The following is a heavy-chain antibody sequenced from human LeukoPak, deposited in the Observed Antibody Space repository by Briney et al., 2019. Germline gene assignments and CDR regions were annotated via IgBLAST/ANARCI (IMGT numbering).Heavy chain of an antibody. D-gene: IGHD2-2*01. CDR3: ARARTLAVTPAAMPYYFDY. J-gene: IGHJ4*02. Sequence: GGSLRLSCAVSGFRFNKNWMSWVRQAPGKGLEWVANIKQDGSEMYYVDSVEGRFTVSRGNAKNSLFLQMDSLRAEDTAVYYCARARTLAVTPAAMPYYFDYWGQGSLVTVSS. V-gene: IGHV3-7*01. CDR2: IKQDGSEM. CDR1: GFRFNKNW.